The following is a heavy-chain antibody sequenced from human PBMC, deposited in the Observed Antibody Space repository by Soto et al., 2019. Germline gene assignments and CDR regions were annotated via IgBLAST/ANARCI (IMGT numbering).Heavy chain of an antibody. CDR1: GYTFTSYA. Sequence: SCKASGYTFTSYAMHWVRQAPGQRLEWMGWINAGNGNTKYSQKFQGRVTITRDTSASTAYMELSSLRSEDTAVYYCARLARIVVVVAATVGGGGQGTLVTVSS. J-gene: IGHJ4*02. CDR2: INAGNGNT. V-gene: IGHV1-3*01. D-gene: IGHD2-15*01. CDR3: ARLARIVVVVAATVGG.